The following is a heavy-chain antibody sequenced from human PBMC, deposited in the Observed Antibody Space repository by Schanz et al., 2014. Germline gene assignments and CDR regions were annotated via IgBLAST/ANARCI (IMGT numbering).Heavy chain of an antibody. V-gene: IGHV1-18*01. D-gene: IGHD6-19*01. Sequence: QVQLVQSGAEAKKPGASVKVSCKASGYTTFTDYYIHWVRQAPGQGLEWMGWISAYNGHTDYAQKLQGRVTMTTDTSTSTAYMELRSLRSDDTAVYYCARGGYSSGWYDRDIAHFDYWGQGTLXTVSS. CDR3: ARGGYSSGWYDRDIAHFDY. J-gene: IGHJ4*02. CDR2: ISAYNGHT. CDR1: GYTTFTDYY.